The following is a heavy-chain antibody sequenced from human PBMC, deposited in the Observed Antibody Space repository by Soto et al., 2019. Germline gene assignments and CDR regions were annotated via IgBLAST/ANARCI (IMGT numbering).Heavy chain of an antibody. CDR2: IKSKTDGGTT. D-gene: IGHD6-6*01. CDR1: GFTFSNAW. J-gene: IGHJ6*02. V-gene: IGHV3-15*07. Sequence: PGGSLRLSCAASGFTFSNAWMNWVRQAPGEGLEWVGRIKSKTDGGTTDYAAPVKGRFTISRDDSKNTLYLQMNSLKTEDTAVYYCTFPYYSSSSYYYYYYYGMDVWGQGTTVTVSS. CDR3: TFPYYSSSSYYYYYYYGMDV.